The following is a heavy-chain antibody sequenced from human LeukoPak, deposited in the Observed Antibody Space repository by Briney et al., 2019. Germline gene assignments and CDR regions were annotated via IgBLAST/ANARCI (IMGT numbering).Heavy chain of an antibody. Sequence: SETLSLTCTVSGVSISSGDYYWSWIRQPPGKGLEWIGYTYYSWSTYYNPSLKSRVTISVDTSKNQFSLKLSSVTAADTAVYYCARPYYYDSRIDPWGQGTRVTVSS. CDR1: GVSISSGDYY. V-gene: IGHV4-30-4*01. D-gene: IGHD3-22*01. J-gene: IGHJ5*02. CDR2: TYYSWST. CDR3: ARPYYYDSRIDP.